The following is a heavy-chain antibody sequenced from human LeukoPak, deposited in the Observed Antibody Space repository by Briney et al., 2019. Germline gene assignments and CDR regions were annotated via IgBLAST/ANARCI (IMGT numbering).Heavy chain of an antibody. J-gene: IGHJ5*02. CDR2: IIPIFGTA. D-gene: IGHD5-18*01. CDR3: ARDLGEIQLWLRGWFDP. CDR1: GGTFSSYA. Sequence: GASVKVSCKASGGTFSSYAISWVRQAPGQGLEWMGGIIPIFGTANYAQKFQGRVTITADESTSTAYMELSSLRSEDTAVYYCARDLGEIQLWLRGWFDPWGQGTLVTVSS. V-gene: IGHV1-69*01.